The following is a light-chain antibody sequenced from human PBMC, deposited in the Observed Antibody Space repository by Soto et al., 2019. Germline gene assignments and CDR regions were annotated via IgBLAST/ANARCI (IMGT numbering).Light chain of an antibody. CDR3: QQSYSTPT. V-gene: IGKV1-39*01. CDR2: SAS. CDR1: QSIANY. Sequence: DIQMTQSPSSLSTSVGDRVTISCRASQSIANYLNWYQQKPGKAPNLLISSASRLQSGVPSRFSGSGSGTDFTLTISSLQLEDFATYYCQQSYSTPTFGQGTRLEIK. J-gene: IGKJ5*01.